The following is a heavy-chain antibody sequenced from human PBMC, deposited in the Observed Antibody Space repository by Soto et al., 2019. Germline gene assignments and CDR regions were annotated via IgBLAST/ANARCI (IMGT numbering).Heavy chain of an antibody. V-gene: IGHV4-34*01. CDR1: GGSFSGYY. Sequence: SETLSLTCAVYGGSFSGYYWSWIRQPPGKGLEWIGEINHSGSTNYNPSLKSRVTVSVDTSKNQFSLKLSSVTAADTAVYYCARGLYSSGWYFRYYFDYWGQGTLVTVSS. CDR2: INHSGST. D-gene: IGHD6-19*01. CDR3: ARGLYSSGWYFRYYFDY. J-gene: IGHJ4*02.